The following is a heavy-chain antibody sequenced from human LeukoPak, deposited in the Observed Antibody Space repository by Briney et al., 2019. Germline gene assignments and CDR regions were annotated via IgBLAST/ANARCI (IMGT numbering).Heavy chain of an antibody. CDR3: ARVWGVVVIRWFDP. J-gene: IGHJ5*02. CDR2: INHSGST. V-gene: IGHV4-34*01. D-gene: IGHD3-22*01. CDR1: GGSFSGYY. Sequence: SETLSLTCAVYGGSFSGYYWRWIRQPPSRGLAWVGEINHSGSTNYNPSLQSRVTISVDTSKSQFSLKLSSVTAADTAVYYCARVWGVVVIRWFDPWGQGTLVTVSS.